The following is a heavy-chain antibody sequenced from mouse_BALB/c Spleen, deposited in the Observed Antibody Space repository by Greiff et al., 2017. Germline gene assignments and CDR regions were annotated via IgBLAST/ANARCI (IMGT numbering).Heavy chain of an antibody. CDR1: GFSLTSYG. J-gene: IGHJ1*01. CDR3: ARPGTVSYWYFDV. CDR2: IWAGGST. Sequence: QVQLKESGPGLVAPSQSLSITCTVSGFSLTSYGVHWVRQPPGKGLEWLGVIWAGGSTNYNSALMSRLSISKDNSKSQVFLKMNSLQTDDTAMYYCARPGTVSYWYFDVWGAGTTVTVSS. V-gene: IGHV2-9*02. D-gene: IGHD4-1*01.